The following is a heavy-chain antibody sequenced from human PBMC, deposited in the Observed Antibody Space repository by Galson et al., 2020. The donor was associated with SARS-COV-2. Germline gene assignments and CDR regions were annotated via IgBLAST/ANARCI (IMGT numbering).Heavy chain of an antibody. Sequence: GESLKISCAASGFTFSSYSMNWVRQAPGKGLEWVSSISSSSSYIYYADSVKGRFTISRDNAKNSLYLQMNSLRAEDTAVYYCARAGYYGSLGYYYYYMDVWGKGTTVTISS. D-gene: IGHD3-10*01. CDR3: ARAGYYGSLGYYYYYMDV. CDR1: GFTFSSYS. CDR2: ISSSSSYI. V-gene: IGHV3-21*01. J-gene: IGHJ6*03.